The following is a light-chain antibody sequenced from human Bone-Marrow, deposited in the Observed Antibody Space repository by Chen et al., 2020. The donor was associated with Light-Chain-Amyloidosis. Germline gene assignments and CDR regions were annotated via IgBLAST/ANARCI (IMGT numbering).Light chain of an antibody. V-gene: IGLV1-44*01. CDR2: RNN. Sequence: QSVLTQPPSASGTPGQRVTISGSGNSSNVGGITVNWYQQVPGTDPKLLIYRNNKRPSGVPDRFSGSKSGTSASLAISGLQSEDEADYYCAHWDDSMMGRLFGGGTKLTVL. CDR3: AHWDDSMMGRL. CDR1: SSNVGGIT. J-gene: IGLJ3*02.